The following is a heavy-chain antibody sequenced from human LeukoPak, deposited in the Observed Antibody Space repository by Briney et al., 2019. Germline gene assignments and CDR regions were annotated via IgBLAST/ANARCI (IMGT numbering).Heavy chain of an antibody. CDR3: VKNSGWYCLDY. V-gene: IGHV3-7*03. CDR2: INGDGSHS. CDR1: GFSFSNYW. Sequence: GGSLRLSCAASGFSFSNYWMTWVRQAPGKGLERVADINGDGSHSYCVDSVKGRFTPSRDNAKNSLFLQMNSLRAEVTAVYYCVKNSGWYCLDYWGQGTLVTVSS. J-gene: IGHJ4*02. D-gene: IGHD6-13*01.